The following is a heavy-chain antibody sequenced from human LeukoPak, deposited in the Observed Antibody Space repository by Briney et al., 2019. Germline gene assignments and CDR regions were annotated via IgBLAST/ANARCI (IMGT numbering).Heavy chain of an antibody. CDR1: GYSISSGYY. D-gene: IGHD1-26*01. CDR2: IYHSGST. J-gene: IGHJ6*03. V-gene: IGHV4-38-2*01. CDR3: ARWGVWELPLGHMDV. Sequence: RPSETLSLTCAVSGYSISSGYYWGWIRQPPGKGLEWIGSIYHSGSTYYNPSLKSRVTISVDTSKNQFSLKLSSVTAADTAVYYCARWGVWELPLGHMDVWGKGTTVTVSS.